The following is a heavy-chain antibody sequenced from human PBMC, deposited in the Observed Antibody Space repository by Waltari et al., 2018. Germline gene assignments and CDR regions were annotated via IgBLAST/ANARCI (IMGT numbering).Heavy chain of an antibody. D-gene: IGHD1-7*01. Sequence: EVQLMESGGGLVQPGGSLRVSCTASGFTFSSYWMHWVRQVPGKGLVWVSRINSDGSGTSYADSAKGRFTISRDNAKNTLFLQMNSLRGEDTAVYYCASGNSHAFDLWGQGTMVTVSS. CDR1: GFTFSSYW. V-gene: IGHV3-74*01. J-gene: IGHJ3*01. CDR2: INSDGSGT. CDR3: ASGNSHAFDL.